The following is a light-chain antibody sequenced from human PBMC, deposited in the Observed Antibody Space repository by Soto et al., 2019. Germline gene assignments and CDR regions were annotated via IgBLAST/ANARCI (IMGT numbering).Light chain of an antibody. CDR3: QQSNSYWT. J-gene: IGKJ1*01. Sequence: DIQMTQSPSTLSASVGDRFTITCRASQNISRWLAWYQQKPGKAPKLLIYDASSLESGVPSRFSGSGSGTEFTLTISGLQPDDSATYYCQQSNSYWTFGQGTKVDIK. CDR2: DAS. V-gene: IGKV1-5*01. CDR1: QNISRW.